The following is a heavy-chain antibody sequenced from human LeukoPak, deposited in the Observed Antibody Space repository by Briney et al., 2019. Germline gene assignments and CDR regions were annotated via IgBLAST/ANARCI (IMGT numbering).Heavy chain of an antibody. CDR1: GGSISSGDYY. D-gene: IGHD5-18*01. CDR3: ARVDTAMVFFDY. J-gene: IGHJ4*02. V-gene: IGHV4-30-4*01. CDR2: IYYSGST. Sequence: SETLSLTCTVSGGSISSGDYYWSWIRQPPGKGLEWIVYIYYSGSTYYNPSLKSRVTISVDTSKNQFSLKLSSVTAADTAVYYCARVDTAMVFFDYWGQGTLVTVSS.